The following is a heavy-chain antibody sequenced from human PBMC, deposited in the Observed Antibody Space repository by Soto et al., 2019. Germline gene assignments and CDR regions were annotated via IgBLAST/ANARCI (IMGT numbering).Heavy chain of an antibody. Sequence: QVQLVESGGGLVKPGGSLRLSCAASGFTFSDYYMSWIRQAPGKGLEWVSYISSSSSYTNYADSVKGRFTISRDNAKNSLYLQMNSLRAEDTAVYYWASFALYSSSWYVGYWGQGTLVTVSS. D-gene: IGHD6-13*01. V-gene: IGHV3-11*05. CDR2: ISSSSSYT. J-gene: IGHJ4*02. CDR3: ASFALYSSSWYVGY. CDR1: GFTFSDYY.